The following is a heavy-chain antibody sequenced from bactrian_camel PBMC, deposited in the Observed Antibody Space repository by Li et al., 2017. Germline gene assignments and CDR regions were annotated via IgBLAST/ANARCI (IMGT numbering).Heavy chain of an antibody. CDR2: ISKNGHR. V-gene: IGHV3S53*01. J-gene: IGHJ4*01. D-gene: IGHD2*01. Sequence: VQLVESGGGSVQAGGSLRLSCVASAYLTSRCGMGWYRQAPGKNRELIATISKNGHRTYVPSVKGRFTISRDNAKNSVYLQMNSLKLKDTAMYYCAADFGPYCSGSYLARRANFEGQGTQVTVS. CDR1: AYLTSRCG.